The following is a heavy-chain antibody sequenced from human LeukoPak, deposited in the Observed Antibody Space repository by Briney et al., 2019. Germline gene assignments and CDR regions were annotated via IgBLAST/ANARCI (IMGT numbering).Heavy chain of an antibody. CDR3: ARVVRGTAAGNNWFDP. Sequence: ASVKVSCKASGYTFTSYYMHWVRQAPGQGLEWMGIINPSGGSTSYAQKFQGRVTMTRDTSVSTAYMELSRLRSDDTAVYYCARVVRGTAAGNNWFDPWGQGTQVTVSS. J-gene: IGHJ5*02. CDR1: GYTFTSYY. CDR2: INPSGGST. V-gene: IGHV1-46*01. D-gene: IGHD6-13*01.